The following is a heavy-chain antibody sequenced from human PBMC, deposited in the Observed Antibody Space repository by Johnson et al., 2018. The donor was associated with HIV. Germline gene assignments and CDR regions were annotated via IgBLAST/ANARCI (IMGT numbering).Heavy chain of an antibody. D-gene: IGHD2-15*01. CDR3: AKERGISGGFDV. Sequence: EVQLVESGGGLVQPGGSLRLSCAASGFTVSSNYMSWVRQAPGKGLEWVSLIYSDGSTYYADSVKGRFTISRDNSKNMVYLQMNSLRAEDTAVYYCAKERGISGGFDVWGQGTRVTVSS. V-gene: IGHV3-66*01. CDR1: GFTVSSNY. CDR2: IYSDGST. J-gene: IGHJ3*01.